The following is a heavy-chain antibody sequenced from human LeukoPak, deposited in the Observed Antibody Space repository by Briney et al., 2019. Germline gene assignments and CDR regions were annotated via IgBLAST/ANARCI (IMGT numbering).Heavy chain of an antibody. V-gene: IGHV3-21*01. CDR1: GFTFSSYS. CDR3: ARGDYGDYVTHYYHYGMDV. Sequence: GGSLRLSCAASGFTFSSYSMNWVRQAPGKGLEWVSSISSSSSYIYYADSVKGRFTISRDNAKNSLYLQMNSLRAEDTAVYYCARGDYGDYVTHYYHYGMDVWGKGTTVTVSS. J-gene: IGHJ6*04. D-gene: IGHD4-17*01. CDR2: ISSSSSYI.